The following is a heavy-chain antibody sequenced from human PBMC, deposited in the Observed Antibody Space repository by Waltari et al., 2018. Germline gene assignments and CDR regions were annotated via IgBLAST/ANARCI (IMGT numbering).Heavy chain of an antibody. CDR3: ASARRDTAFFDP. CDR2: IDHSGST. V-gene: IGHV4-31*03. J-gene: IGHJ5*02. CDR1: GGSISSGGYY. Sequence: QVQLQESGPGLVKPSQTLSLTCTVSGGSISSGGYYRSWIRQHPGKGLEWIGYIDHSGSTYYNPTLKSRVTISVDRSKNQFSLKLSSVTAADTAVYYCASARRDTAFFDPWGQGTLVTVSS. D-gene: IGHD5-18*01.